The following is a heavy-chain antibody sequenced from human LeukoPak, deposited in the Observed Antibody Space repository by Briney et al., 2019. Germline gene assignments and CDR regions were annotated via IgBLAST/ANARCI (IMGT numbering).Heavy chain of an antibody. CDR2: IVVGSGTT. J-gene: IGHJ6*03. V-gene: IGHV1-58*01. Sequence: SVKVSCKASGFTFSTSALHWVRQARGQRLEWIGWIVVGSGTTNYAQKFQGRVTITADKSTSTAYMELSSLRSEDTAVYYCASSGQQLVPYYYYYMDVWGKGTTVTVSS. D-gene: IGHD6-13*01. CDR1: GFTFSTSA. CDR3: ASSGQQLVPYYYYYMDV.